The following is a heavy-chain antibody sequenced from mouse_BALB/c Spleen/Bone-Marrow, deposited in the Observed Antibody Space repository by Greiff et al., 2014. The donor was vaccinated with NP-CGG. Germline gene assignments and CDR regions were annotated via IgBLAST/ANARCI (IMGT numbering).Heavy chain of an antibody. CDR1: GYTFTSYV. V-gene: IGHV1-14*01. D-gene: IGHD1-1*01. CDR2: INPYNDGT. J-gene: IGHJ2*01. CDR3: ARSEYFGSSYDY. Sequence: EVQVVESGPELVKPGASVKMSRKASGYTFTSYVMHWMKQKPGQGLEWIGYINPYNDGTKYNETFKGKATLTSDKSSSTAYMDLSSLTSEDSAVYFCARSEYFGSSYDYWGQGTTLTVSS.